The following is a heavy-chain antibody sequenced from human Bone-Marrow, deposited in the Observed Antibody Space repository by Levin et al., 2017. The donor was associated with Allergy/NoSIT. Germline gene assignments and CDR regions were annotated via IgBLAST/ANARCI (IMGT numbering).Heavy chain of an antibody. D-gene: IGHD3-10*02. V-gene: IGHV3-30*18. J-gene: IGHJ6*02. CDR2: ISYDGSNK. Sequence: PGESLKISCAASGLSLSSYGMHWVRQAPGKGLEWVAVISYDGSNKYYGDSVWGRFTISRDTSKNTLYLQMDSLRAEDTAVYYCSKGVRKEGVFGELWSGMDVWGQGTTVTVSS. CDR1: GLSLSSYG. CDR3: SKGVRKEGVFGELWSGMDV.